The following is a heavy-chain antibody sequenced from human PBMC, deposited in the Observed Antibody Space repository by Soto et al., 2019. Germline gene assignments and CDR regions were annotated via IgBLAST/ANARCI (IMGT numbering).Heavy chain of an antibody. D-gene: IGHD3-16*01. V-gene: IGHV4-4*02. Sequence: SETVSLTCAVSGGSISSSNWWSWVRQPPGKGLEWIGEIYHSGSTNYNPSLKSRVTISVDKSKNQFSLKLSSVTAADTAVYYCARGLGYYYYGMDVWGQGTTVTVSS. CDR3: ARGLGYYYYGMDV. J-gene: IGHJ6*02. CDR1: GGSISSSNW. CDR2: IYHSGST.